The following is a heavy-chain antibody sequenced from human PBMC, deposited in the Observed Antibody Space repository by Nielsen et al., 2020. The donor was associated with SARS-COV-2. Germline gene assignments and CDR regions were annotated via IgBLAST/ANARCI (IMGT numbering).Heavy chain of an antibody. CDR1: GFTFSSYG. Sequence: GESLKISCAASGFTFSSYGMHWVRQAPGKGLEWVAVIWYDGSNKYYADSVKGRFTISRDNSKNTLYLQMNSLRAEDTAVYYCAKDTGTVVVAAASWFDPWGQGTLVTVSS. CDR3: AKDTGTVVVAAASWFDP. D-gene: IGHD2-15*01. V-gene: IGHV3-30*02. J-gene: IGHJ5*02. CDR2: IWYDGSNK.